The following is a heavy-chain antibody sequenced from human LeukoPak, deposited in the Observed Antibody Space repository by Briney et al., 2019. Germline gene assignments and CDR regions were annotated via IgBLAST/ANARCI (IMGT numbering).Heavy chain of an antibody. CDR2: INPNSGGT. J-gene: IGHJ4*02. CDR1: GYTFTGYY. CDR3: AREAYCGGDCYPDNYFDY. V-gene: IGHV1-2*02. Sequence: ASVKVSCKASGYTFTGYYMHWVRQAPGQGLEWMGWINPNSGGTNYAQKFQGRVTMTRDTSISTAYMELSRLRSDDTAVYYCAREAYCGGDCYPDNYFDYWGQGTLVTVSS. D-gene: IGHD2-21*01.